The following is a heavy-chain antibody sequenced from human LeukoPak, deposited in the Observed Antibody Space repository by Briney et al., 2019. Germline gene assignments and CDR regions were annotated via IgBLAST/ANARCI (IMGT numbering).Heavy chain of an antibody. J-gene: IGHJ4*02. CDR1: GGSISSSSYY. V-gene: IGHV4-39*01. D-gene: IGHD6-6*01. Sequence: SETLSLTCTVSGGSISSSSYYWGWIRQPPGKGLEWIGSIYYNGNTYYNPSLKSRLTIAVDTSKNQFSLKLSSVTAADTAVYYCARLGVAPAEYIDYWGQGTLVTVSS. CDR2: IYYNGNT. CDR3: ARLGVAPAEYIDY.